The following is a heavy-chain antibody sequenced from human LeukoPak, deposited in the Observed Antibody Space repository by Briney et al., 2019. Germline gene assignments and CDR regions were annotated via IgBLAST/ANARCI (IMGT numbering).Heavy chain of an antibody. CDR2: ISNNGGYT. V-gene: IGHV3-23*01. Sequence: GGSLRLSCAASGFTFSSSAMSWVRQAPGKGLEWVSAISNNGGYTYYADSVQGRFTISRDNSKSTLCLQMNSLRAEDTAVYYCAKQLGYCSDGSCYFPYWGQGTLVTVS. J-gene: IGHJ4*02. CDR1: GFTFSSSA. CDR3: AKQLGYCSDGSCYFPY. D-gene: IGHD2-15*01.